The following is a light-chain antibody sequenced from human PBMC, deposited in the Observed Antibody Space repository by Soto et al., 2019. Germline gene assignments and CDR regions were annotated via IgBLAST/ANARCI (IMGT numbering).Light chain of an antibody. CDR2: AAS. CDR3: QQLDSFPLT. J-gene: IGKJ5*01. Sequence: DIQMTQSPSSVSASVGDRVTITCRASKGISRWLAWYQKKPGRAPKLLIYAASSLQSGVPVRFSGSGSGTDFTLSISSLEPEDVATYFCQQLDSFPLTFGQGTRLEIK. V-gene: IGKV1-12*01. CDR1: KGISRW.